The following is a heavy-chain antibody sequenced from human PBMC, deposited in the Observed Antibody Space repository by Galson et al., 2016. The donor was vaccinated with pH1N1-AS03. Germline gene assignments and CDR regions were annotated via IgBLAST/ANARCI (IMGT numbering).Heavy chain of an antibody. J-gene: IGHJ3*02. CDR3: ARDGMRGDACDI. Sequence: SLRLSCAASGFIFNNHWMHWVRQPQGEGLVWVSRIDNDGRNTDYADSVKGRFIISRDNAKNTLYLEMNSLRVEDTSVYYCARDGMRGDACDIWGQGTMVTVSP. D-gene: IGHD1-1*01. CDR2: IDNDGRNT. V-gene: IGHV3-74*01. CDR1: GFIFNNHW.